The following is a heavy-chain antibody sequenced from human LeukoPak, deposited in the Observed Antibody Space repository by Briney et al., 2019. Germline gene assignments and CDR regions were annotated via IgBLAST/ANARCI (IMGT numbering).Heavy chain of an antibody. CDR1: GFTFSSYG. CDR3: ARGLYRGVAATPAY. J-gene: IGHJ4*02. V-gene: IGHV3-30*03. D-gene: IGHD2-15*01. CDR2: ISYDGSNK. Sequence: GGSLRLSCAASGFTFSSYGMHWVRQAPGKGLEWVAVISYDGSNKYYADSVKGRFTISRDNSKNTLYLQMSSLRSEDTAVYYCARGLYRGVAATPAYWGQGTLVTVSS.